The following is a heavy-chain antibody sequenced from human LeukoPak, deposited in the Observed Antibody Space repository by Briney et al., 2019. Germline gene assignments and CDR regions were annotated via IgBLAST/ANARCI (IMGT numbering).Heavy chain of an antibody. J-gene: IGHJ4*02. CDR3: ARWAGVTDQ. D-gene: IGHD5-18*01. CDR2: IKQDGGVE. CDR1: GFTFENYW. V-gene: IGHV3-7*01. Sequence: GGSLRLSCEASGFTFENYWMSWVRQVPRKWPEWVANIKQDGGVEHYLDSVKGRFTISRDNAKNALFLQMNSLIPEDTAVYYCARWAGVTDQWGQGTLVTVSS.